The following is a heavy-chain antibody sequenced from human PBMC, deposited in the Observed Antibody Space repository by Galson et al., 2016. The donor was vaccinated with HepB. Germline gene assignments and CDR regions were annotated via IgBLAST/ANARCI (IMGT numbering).Heavy chain of an antibody. D-gene: IGHD6-6*01. Sequence: SLRLSCAASAFSFSNYAMSWARQAPGKGLEWVSTISGLGGSTHYADSVKGRFTISRDNFKNTLYLQMNSLRAEDTAIYYCAKSIAPRPTFDYWGQGTLVTVSS. CDR3: AKSIAPRPTFDY. J-gene: IGHJ4*02. CDR2: ISGLGGST. V-gene: IGHV3-23*01. CDR1: AFSFSNYA.